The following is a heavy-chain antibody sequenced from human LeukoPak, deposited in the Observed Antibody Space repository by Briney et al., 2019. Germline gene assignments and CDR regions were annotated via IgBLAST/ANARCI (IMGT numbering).Heavy chain of an antibody. Sequence: GASVKVSCKASGYTFTSYGISWVRQAPGQGLEWMGWTSAYNGNTNYAQKLQGRVTMTTDTSTSTAYMELRSLRSDDTAVYYCARACSSTSCYDAFDIWGLGTMVTVSS. D-gene: IGHD2-2*01. CDR1: GYTFTSYG. CDR2: TSAYNGNT. CDR3: ARACSSTSCYDAFDI. J-gene: IGHJ3*02. V-gene: IGHV1-18*01.